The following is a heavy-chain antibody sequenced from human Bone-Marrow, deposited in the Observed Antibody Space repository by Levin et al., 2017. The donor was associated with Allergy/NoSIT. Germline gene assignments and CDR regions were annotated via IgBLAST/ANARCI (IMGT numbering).Heavy chain of an antibody. V-gene: IGHV3-30-3*01. D-gene: IGHD6-13*01. Sequence: SCAASGFTFSSYAMHWVRQAPGKGLEWVAVISYDGSNKYYADSVKGRFTISRDNSKNTLYLQMNSLRAEDTAVYYCARDPIAAAGKGDPYYFDYWGQGTLVTVSS. CDR1: GFTFSSYA. CDR3: ARDPIAAAGKGDPYYFDY. J-gene: IGHJ4*02. CDR2: ISYDGSNK.